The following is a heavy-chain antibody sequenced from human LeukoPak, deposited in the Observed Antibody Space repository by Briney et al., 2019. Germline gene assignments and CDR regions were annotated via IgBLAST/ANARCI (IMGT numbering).Heavy chain of an antibody. CDR3: AREGVWPTLRFDP. J-gene: IGHJ5*02. Sequence: ASVKVSCKAFAYTFTDYYIHWVRQAPGQGLEWMGWISTNNGGTEYAQKFKGRVTMTRDTSISTVYMELSGLRAEDTAIYYCAREGVWPTLRFDPWGQGTLVTVSS. V-gene: IGHV1-2*02. CDR2: ISTNNGGT. CDR1: AYTFTDYY.